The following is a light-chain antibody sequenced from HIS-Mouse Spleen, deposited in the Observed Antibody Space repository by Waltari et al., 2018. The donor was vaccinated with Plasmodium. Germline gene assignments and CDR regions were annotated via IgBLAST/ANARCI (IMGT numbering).Light chain of an antibody. V-gene: IGLV3-19*01. CDR3: NSRDSSGNHVV. CDR1: SLRSYY. Sequence: SSELTQDPAVSVALGQTVRITCQGDSLRSYYARWYQQKPGQAPVLVIYGKNNRPSGIPERSAGSSSGNTASLTITGAQAEDEADYYCNSRDSSGNHVVFGGGTKLTVL. CDR2: GKN. J-gene: IGLJ2*01.